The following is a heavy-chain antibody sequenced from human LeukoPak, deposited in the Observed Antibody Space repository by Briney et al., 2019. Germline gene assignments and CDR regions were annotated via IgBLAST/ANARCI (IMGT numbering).Heavy chain of an antibody. J-gene: IGHJ4*02. CDR2: INHSGST. CDR1: GGSISSYY. D-gene: IGHD3-10*01. CDR3: ARGKRITMVRGVIHSFDY. Sequence: SETLSLTGTVSGGSISSYYWSWIRQPAGKGLEWIGEINHSGSTNYNPSLKSRVTISVDTSKNQFSLKLSSVTAADTAVYYCARGKRITMVRGVIHSFDYWGQGTLVTVSS. V-gene: IGHV4-34*01.